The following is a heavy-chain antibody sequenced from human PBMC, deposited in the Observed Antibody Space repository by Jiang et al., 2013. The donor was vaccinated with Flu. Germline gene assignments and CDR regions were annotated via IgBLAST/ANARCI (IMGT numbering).Heavy chain of an antibody. CDR1: GGTFSSYA. Sequence: GAEVKKPGSSVKVSCKASGGTFSSYAISWVRQAPGQGLEWMGRIIPILGIANYAQKFQGRVTITADKSTSTAYMELSSLRSEDTALYYCARDRGIAAAVNGMDVWGQGTTVTVSS. CDR3: ARDRGIAAAVNGMDV. J-gene: IGHJ6*02. CDR2: IIPILGIA. D-gene: IGHD6-13*01. V-gene: IGHV1-69*04.